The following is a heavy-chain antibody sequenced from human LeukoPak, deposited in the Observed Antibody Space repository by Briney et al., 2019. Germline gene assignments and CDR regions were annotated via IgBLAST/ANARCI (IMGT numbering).Heavy chain of an antibody. D-gene: IGHD4-23*01. V-gene: IGHV1-18*01. J-gene: IGHJ5*02. CDR1: GYTFTSYG. CDR2: ISAYNGNT. CDR3: ARDNSMHERGWWFDP. Sequence: ASVKVSCKASGYTFTSYGISWVRQAPGQGLEWMGWISAYNGNTNYAQKLQGRVTMTTDTSTSTAYMHLRNLRSDDTAVYYCARDNSMHERGWWFDPWGQGTLVTVSS.